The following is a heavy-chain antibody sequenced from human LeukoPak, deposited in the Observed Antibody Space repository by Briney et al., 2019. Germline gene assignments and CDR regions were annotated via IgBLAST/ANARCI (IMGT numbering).Heavy chain of an antibody. CDR2: ISGSGSTI. CDR1: GFTFSSYE. J-gene: IGHJ5*02. D-gene: IGHD1-1*01. V-gene: IGHV3-48*03. Sequence: GGSLRLSCAASGFTFSSYEMNWVRQAPGKGLEWVSYISGSGSTIYYADSVKDRFTISRDNAKNSLYLQMNSLRAEDTAVYYCARAANDGWFDPWGQGTLVTVSS. CDR3: ARAANDGWFDP.